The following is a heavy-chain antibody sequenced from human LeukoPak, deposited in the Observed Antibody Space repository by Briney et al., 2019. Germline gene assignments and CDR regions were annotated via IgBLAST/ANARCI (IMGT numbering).Heavy chain of an antibody. Sequence: EPGGSLRLSCAASGFTFSSYAMSWVRQAPGKGLEWVSAISGSGGSTYYADSVKGRFTISRDNSKNTLYLQMNSLRAEDTAVYYCAKENASVLWGYYYDSSGLDYWGQGTLVTVSS. D-gene: IGHD3-22*01. V-gene: IGHV3-23*01. CDR2: ISGSGGST. J-gene: IGHJ4*02. CDR1: GFTFSSYA. CDR3: AKENASVLWGYYYDSSGLDY.